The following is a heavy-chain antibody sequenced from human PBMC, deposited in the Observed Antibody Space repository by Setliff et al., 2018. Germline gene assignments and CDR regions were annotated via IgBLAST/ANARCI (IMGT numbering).Heavy chain of an antibody. V-gene: IGHV4-38-2*01. CDR3: ARGAGWCCDSSGYYYDY. Sequence: ETLSLTCAVSGYSISSGYFWGWIRQPPGKGLEWIGSIYHSGKTYYNPSLKSRVTISVDTSKNQFSLKLSPVTAADTAVYYCARGAGWCCDSSGYYYDYWGQGTLVTVSS. CDR2: IYHSGKT. J-gene: IGHJ4*02. CDR1: GYSISSGYF. D-gene: IGHD3-22*01.